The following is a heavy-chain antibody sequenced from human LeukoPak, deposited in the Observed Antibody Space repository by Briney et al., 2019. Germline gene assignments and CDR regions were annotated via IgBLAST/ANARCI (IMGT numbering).Heavy chain of an antibody. Sequence: PGGSLRLSCAASGFTFSSYGMHWVRQAPGKGLEWVAFIRYDGSNKYYADSVKGRFTISRDNSKNTLYLQMNSLRAEDTAVYYCAKGKYYYGSGTDYWGQGTLVTVSS. CDR3: AKGKYYYGSGTDY. V-gene: IGHV3-30*02. J-gene: IGHJ4*02. CDR2: IRYDGSNK. D-gene: IGHD3-10*01. CDR1: GFTFSSYG.